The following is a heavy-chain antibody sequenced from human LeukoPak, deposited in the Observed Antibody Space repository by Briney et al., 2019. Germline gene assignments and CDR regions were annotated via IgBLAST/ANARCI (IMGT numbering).Heavy chain of an antibody. CDR1: GYTFTSYG. J-gene: IGHJ3*02. D-gene: IGHD2-2*02. CDR3: ARQLVVVPAAIAGTDAFDI. Sequence: GASVKVSCKASGYTFTSYGISWVRQAPGQGLEWMGWISAYNGNTNYAQKLQGRVTMTTDTSTSTAYMELRSLRSDDTAVYYCARQLVVVPAAIAGTDAFDIWGQGTMVTVSS. V-gene: IGHV1-18*01. CDR2: ISAYNGNT.